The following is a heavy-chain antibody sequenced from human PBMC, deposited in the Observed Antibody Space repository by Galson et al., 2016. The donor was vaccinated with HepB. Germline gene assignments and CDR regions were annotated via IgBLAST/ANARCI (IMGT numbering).Heavy chain of an antibody. D-gene: IGHD3-16*02. CDR1: GYRFTSSS. J-gene: IGHJ5*02. V-gene: IGHV1-18*01. CDR3: ARTSSPNYDYVCGSYRPTWFDP. CDR2: ISAYNGHT. Sequence: SVKVSCKASGYRFTSSSISWVRQAPGQGFEWMGWISAYNGHTNYAQKLQGRVTMTADTSTSTAYMEMSSLRSEDTAVYYCARTSSPNYDYVCGSYRPTWFDPWGQGTLVTVSS.